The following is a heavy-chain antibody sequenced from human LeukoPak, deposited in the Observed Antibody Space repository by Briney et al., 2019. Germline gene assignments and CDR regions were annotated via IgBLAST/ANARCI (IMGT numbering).Heavy chain of an antibody. Sequence: PGGSLRLSCAASGFTFSSYAMSWVRQAPGKGLEWVSAISGSGGSTYYADSVKGRFTISRDNSKNTLYLQMNSLRAEDTAVYYCAKELADYDYVWGSYRFYAFDIWGQGTMVTVPS. J-gene: IGHJ3*02. CDR1: GFTFSSYA. V-gene: IGHV3-23*01. CDR3: AKELADYDYVWGSYRFYAFDI. CDR2: ISGSGGST. D-gene: IGHD3-16*02.